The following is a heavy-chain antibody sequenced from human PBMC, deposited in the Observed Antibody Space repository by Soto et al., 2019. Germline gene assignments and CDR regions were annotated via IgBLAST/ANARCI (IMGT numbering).Heavy chain of an antibody. CDR1: GDSINSYY. CDR2: VSHIWGC. D-gene: IGHD1-26*01. V-gene: IGHV4-59*08. J-gene: IGHJ6*02. CDR3: ERQGYGALHGLVDV. Sequence: QVLLQESGPGLVKPSETLSLSCTVSGDSINSYYWSWIRQPQGKEMEWIGNVSHIWGCAYNPSLQSRVALSLDTSKSQFSLELTSVIATVTAVYCGERQGYGALHGLVDVWGQGTTVTVSS.